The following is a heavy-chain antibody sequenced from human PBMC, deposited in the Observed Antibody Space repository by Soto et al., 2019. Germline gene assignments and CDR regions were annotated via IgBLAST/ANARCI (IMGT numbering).Heavy chain of an antibody. Sequence: QVQLVQSGAEVKKPGSSVKVSCKASGVTFSSYAISWVRQAPGQGLEWMGGIITIFGTANYAQKFQGRVTIPADESTSTAYMELSRLRSEVTAVYYCATVAEYGGNSLFDYWGQGTLVTVSS. V-gene: IGHV1-69*12. D-gene: IGHD2-21*02. CDR2: IITIFGTA. CDR1: GVTFSSYA. CDR3: ATVAEYGGNSLFDY. J-gene: IGHJ4*02.